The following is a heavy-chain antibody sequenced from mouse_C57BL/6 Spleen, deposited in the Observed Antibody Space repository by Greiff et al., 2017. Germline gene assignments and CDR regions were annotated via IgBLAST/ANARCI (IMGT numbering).Heavy chain of an antibody. J-gene: IGHJ4*01. CDR2: IDPEDGET. D-gene: IGHD1-1*01. CDR1: GFNIKDYY. V-gene: IGHV14-2*01. CDR3: AAYLPDYYGSSYDAMDY. Sequence: DVQLQESGAELVKPGASVKLSCTASGFNIKDYYMHWVKQRTEQGLEWIGRIDPEDGETKYAPKFQGKATITADTSSNTAYLQLSSLTSEDTAVYYCAAYLPDYYGSSYDAMDYWGQGTSVTVSS.